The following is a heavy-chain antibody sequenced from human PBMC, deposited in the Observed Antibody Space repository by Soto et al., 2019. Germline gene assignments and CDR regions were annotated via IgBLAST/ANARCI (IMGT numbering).Heavy chain of an antibody. V-gene: IGHV4-30-4*01. CDR1: GGSISSGDYY. J-gene: IGHJ4*02. CDR3: AREVKGVAMVPIHFDY. Sequence: SETLSLTCTVSGGSISSGDYYWSWIRQPPGKGLEWIGYIYYSGSTYYNPSLKSRVTISVDTSKNQFSLKLSSVTAADTAVYYCAREVKGVAMVPIHFDYWGQGTLVTVSS. CDR2: IYYSGST. D-gene: IGHD3-10*01.